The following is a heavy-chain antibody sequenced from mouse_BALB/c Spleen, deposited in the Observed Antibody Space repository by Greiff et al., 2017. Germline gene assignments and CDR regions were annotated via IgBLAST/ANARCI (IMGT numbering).Heavy chain of an antibody. V-gene: IGHV1-14*01. Sequence: QLQESGPELVKPGASVKMSCKASGYTFTSYVMHWVKQKPGQGLEWIGYINPYNDGTKYNEKFKGKATLTSDKSSSTAYMELSSLTSEDSAVYYCAREVDGYYDAMDYWGQGTSVTVSS. J-gene: IGHJ4*01. CDR2: INPYNDGT. CDR1: GYTFTSYV. CDR3: AREVDGYYDAMDY. D-gene: IGHD2-3*01.